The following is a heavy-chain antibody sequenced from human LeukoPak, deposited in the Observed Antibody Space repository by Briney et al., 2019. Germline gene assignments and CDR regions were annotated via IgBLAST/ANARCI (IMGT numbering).Heavy chain of an antibody. V-gene: IGHV3-23*01. CDR2: ISRGGGSP. D-gene: IGHD2-21*01. Sequence: PGGSLRLSCTTSGFTFSNSAMYWVRQAPGKGLEWVSSISRGGGSPYYADSVKGRFTISRDNSRNTLYLQMNSLRAGDTAVYYCARDRAKVIATLMEWGQGTLVTVSS. CDR3: ARDRAKVIATLME. CDR1: GFTFSNSA. J-gene: IGHJ4*02.